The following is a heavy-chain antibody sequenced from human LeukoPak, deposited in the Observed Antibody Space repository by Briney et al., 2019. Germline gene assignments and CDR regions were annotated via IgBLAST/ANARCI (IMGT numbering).Heavy chain of an antibody. J-gene: IGHJ6*02. CDR3: AREKVVVVPAAKFYYYYGMDV. V-gene: IGHV3-53*01. CDR2: IYSGGST. D-gene: IGHD2-2*01. Sequence: PGGSLRLSCAASGFTVSSSYMSWVRQAPGKGLEWVSVIYSGGSTYYADSVKGRFTISRDNSKNTLYLQMNSLRAEDTAVYYCAREKVVVVPAAKFYYYYGMDVWGQGTTVTVSS. CDR1: GFTVSSSY.